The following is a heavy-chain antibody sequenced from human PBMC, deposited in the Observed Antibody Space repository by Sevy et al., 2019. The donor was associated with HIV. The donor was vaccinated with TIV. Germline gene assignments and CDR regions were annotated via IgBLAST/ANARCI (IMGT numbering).Heavy chain of an antibody. CDR2: ISGSGGST. V-gene: IGHV3-23*01. Sequence: GESLKISCAASGFTFSSYAMSWVRQAPGKGLEWVSAISGSGGSTYYADSVKGRFTISRDNSKNTLYLQMNSLRAEDTAVYYCAKLVDTASDAFDIWGQGTMVTVSS. J-gene: IGHJ3*02. D-gene: IGHD1-26*01. CDR3: AKLVDTASDAFDI. CDR1: GFTFSSYA.